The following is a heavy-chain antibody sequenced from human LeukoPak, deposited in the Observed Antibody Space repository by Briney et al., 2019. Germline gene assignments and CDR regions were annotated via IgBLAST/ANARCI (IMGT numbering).Heavy chain of an antibody. V-gene: IGHV3-69-1*01. J-gene: IGHJ4*02. CDR1: GFSFSVYS. D-gene: IGHD4-23*01. CDR2: ISSRSYT. Sequence: GGSLRLSCAASGFSFSVYSMNWVRQAPGKGLEWVSSISSRSYTDYADSVRGRFTISRDNAKNSLFLQMNSLRAEDTAVYYCASYGGFTSPTLVDLLWGQGTLVTVSS. CDR3: ASYGGFTSPTLVDLL.